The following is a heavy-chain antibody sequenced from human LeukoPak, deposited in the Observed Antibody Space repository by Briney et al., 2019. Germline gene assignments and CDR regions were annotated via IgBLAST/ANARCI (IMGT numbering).Heavy chain of an antibody. CDR3: ARGGGYYWFDP. Sequence: GGSLRLSYAASGFTVSSNYMSWVRQAPGKGLEWVSVIYSGGSTYYADSVKGRFAISRDNSKNTLYLQMNSLRAEDTAVYYCARGGGYYWFDPWGQGTLVTVSS. CDR2: IYSGGST. CDR1: GFTVSSNY. V-gene: IGHV3-66*02. J-gene: IGHJ5*02. D-gene: IGHD2-15*01.